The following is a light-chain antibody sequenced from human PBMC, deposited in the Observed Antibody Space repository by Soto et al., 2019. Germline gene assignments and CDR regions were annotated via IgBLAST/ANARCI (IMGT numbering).Light chain of an antibody. J-gene: IGKJ3*01. CDR3: QQYGSSPLGVT. CDR2: GAS. V-gene: IGKV3-20*01. Sequence: EIVLTQSPGTLSLSPGERATLSCRASQSVSSSYLAWYQQKPGKAPRLLIYGASSRATGITDRFSGSGSGRDFHLNISRLEPEDFAVYYCQQYGSSPLGVTFGPGTKVDIK. CDR1: QSVSSSY.